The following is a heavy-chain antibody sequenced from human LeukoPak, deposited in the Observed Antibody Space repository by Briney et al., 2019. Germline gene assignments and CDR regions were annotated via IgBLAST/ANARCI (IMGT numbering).Heavy chain of an antibody. CDR3: ARGVGATGEGYYFDY. J-gene: IGHJ4*02. CDR1: GFTFSSYD. CDR2: IGTAGDT. V-gene: IGHV3-13*01. Sequence: PGGSLRLSCAASGFTFSSYDMHWVRQATGKGLEWVSAIGTAGDTYYPGSVKGRFTISRENAKNSLYLQMNSLRAGDTAVYYCARGVGATGEGYYFDYWGQGTLVTVSS. D-gene: IGHD1-26*01.